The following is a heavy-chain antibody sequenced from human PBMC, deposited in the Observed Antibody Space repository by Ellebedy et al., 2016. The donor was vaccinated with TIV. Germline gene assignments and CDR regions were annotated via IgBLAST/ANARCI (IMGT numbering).Heavy chain of an antibody. CDR1: GFPFDEYT. CDR3: VKEKARGGNSPGTPSHGH. CDR2: ISWYGGSI. D-gene: IGHD6-13*01. V-gene: IGHV3-43*01. J-gene: IGHJ4*02. Sequence: PGGSLRLSCAASGFPFDEYTMHWVRQAPGKGLEWVSLISWYGGSIYYADSVKGRFTISRDNSRNSLFLQMNSLRMEDSALYYCVKEKARGGNSPGTPSHGHWGQGTLVTVSA.